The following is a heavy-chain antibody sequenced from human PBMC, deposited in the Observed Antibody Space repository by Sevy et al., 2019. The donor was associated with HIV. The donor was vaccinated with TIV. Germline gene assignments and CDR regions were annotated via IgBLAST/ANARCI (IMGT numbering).Heavy chain of an antibody. CDR2: IIWNSGII. J-gene: IGHJ3*02. CDR1: GFTFDEYA. D-gene: IGHD6-19*01. CDR3: AKGAGQWLGHAFDI. V-gene: IGHV3-9*01. Sequence: GGSLRLTCAASGFTFDEYAIHWVRQAPGKGLEWVSGIIWNSGIIDYADSVKGRFTISRDNVRNSLYLQMNSLRAEDTALYYCAKGAGQWLGHAFDIWGQWTMVTVS.